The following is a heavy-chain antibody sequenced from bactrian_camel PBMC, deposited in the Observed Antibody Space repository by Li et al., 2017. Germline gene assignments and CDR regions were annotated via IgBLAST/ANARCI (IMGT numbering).Heavy chain of an antibody. CDR1: GYTYSGYC. CDR2: INSGGGTT. V-gene: IGHV3S40*01. D-gene: IGHD5*01. Sequence: VQLVESGGHMVQPGGSLRLSCAVSGYTYSGYCMGWFRQAPEKGLEWVSTINSGGGTTYYAGSVKGRFTISRDNAKNTVYLQMNSLKPEDTAVYYCVRAASSQMGWADFGYWGQGTQVTVS. CDR3: VRAASSQMGWADFGY. J-gene: IGHJ6*01.